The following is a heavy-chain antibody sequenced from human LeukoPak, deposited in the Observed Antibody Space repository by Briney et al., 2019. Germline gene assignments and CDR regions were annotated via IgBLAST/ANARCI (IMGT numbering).Heavy chain of an antibody. D-gene: IGHD6-19*01. CDR2: ISWNSGSR. V-gene: IGHV3-9*03. CDR1: GFTFDDYA. J-gene: IGHJ1*01. CDR3: ASGGWSEYFQH. Sequence: GGSLRLSCAASGFTFDDYAMHWVRHAPGKGLEWVSGISWNSGSRVYADSVKGRFTISRDNAKNSLYLQMHSLRAEDMALYYCASGGWSEYFQHWGQGTLVTVSS.